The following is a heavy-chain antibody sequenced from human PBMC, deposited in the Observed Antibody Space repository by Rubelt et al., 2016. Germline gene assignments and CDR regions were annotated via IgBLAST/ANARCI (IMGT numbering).Heavy chain of an antibody. CDR2: IYYSGST. CDR3: ARLSSGWYYFDY. CDR1: GGSISSSSYY. D-gene: IGHD6-19*01. Sequence: QLQLQESGPGLVKPSETLSLTCTVSGGSISSSSYYWGWIRQPPGKGLEWIGSIYYSGSTYYNPSLKSRVTISVDTSKNQFSLKRGSVTAADTAVYYCARLSSGWYYFDYWGQGTLVTVSS. J-gene: IGHJ4*02. V-gene: IGHV4-39*01.